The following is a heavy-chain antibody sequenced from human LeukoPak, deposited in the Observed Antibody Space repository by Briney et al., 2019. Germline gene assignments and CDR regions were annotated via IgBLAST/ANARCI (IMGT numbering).Heavy chain of an antibody. CDR3: ARDTSLNY. CDR2: INPNSGGT. V-gene: IGHV1-2*02. CDR1: GYTFTGGYY. J-gene: IGHJ4*02. Sequence: ASVKVSCKASGYTFTGGYYIHWLRQAPGQGLEWPGCINPNSGGTSYAPKFQGRVTMTRDTSITTAYMELSSLRSDDTAMYYCARDTSLNYWGQGTLVTVSS.